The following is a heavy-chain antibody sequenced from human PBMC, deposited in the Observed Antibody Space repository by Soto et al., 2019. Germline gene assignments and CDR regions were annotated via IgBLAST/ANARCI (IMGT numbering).Heavy chain of an antibody. J-gene: IGHJ4*02. Sequence: GSLRLSCAASGFTFSSYGMHWVRQAPGKGLEWVGVIWYDGSNTYYADSVKGRFTIARDNSKDTLYLQMNSLRVEDTAVYHCARDGSMRYFDYWGQGTLVTVSS. CDR1: GFTFSSYG. CDR3: ARDGSMRYFDY. V-gene: IGHV3-33*01. CDR2: IWYDGSNT.